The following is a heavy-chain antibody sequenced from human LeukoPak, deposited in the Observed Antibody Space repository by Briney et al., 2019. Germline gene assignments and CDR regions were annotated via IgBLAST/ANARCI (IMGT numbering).Heavy chain of an antibody. V-gene: IGHV4-4*02. CDR1: GGSISSSNW. Sequence: PSETLSLTCAVSGGSISSSNWWSWVRPPPGKGLEWIGEIYHSGSTNYNPSLKSRVTISVDKSKNQFSLKLSSVTAADTAVYYCARGSITMIVVSPFDYWGQGTLVTVSS. J-gene: IGHJ4*02. CDR2: IYHSGST. CDR3: ARGSITMIVVSPFDY. D-gene: IGHD3-22*01.